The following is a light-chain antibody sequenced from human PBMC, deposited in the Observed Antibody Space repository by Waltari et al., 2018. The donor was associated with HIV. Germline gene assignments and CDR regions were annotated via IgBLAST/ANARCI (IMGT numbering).Light chain of an antibody. CDR2: ENN. J-gene: IGLJ2*01. V-gene: IGLV1-51*02. CDR1: SSNIGNNY. CDR3: GTWDSSLSAGGV. Sequence: QSVLTQPPSVSAAPGQKVTISCSGSSSNIGNNYVSWYQQLPGTAPKLLIYENNKRPSGIPDRFSASSSGTSATLGITGLQTGDEADYYCGTWDSSLSAGGVFGGGTKLTVL.